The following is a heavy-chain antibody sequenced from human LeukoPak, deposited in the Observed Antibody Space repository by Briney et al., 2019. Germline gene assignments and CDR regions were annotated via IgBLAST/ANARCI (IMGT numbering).Heavy chain of an antibody. D-gene: IGHD6-13*01. CDR3: ARPGAAVAGTAFNY. J-gene: IGHJ4*02. CDR1: GFTVSSNY. CDR2: MYSDGTT. V-gene: IGHV3-66*04. Sequence: GGSLRLSCAAPGFTVSSNYMSWVRQAPGKGLEWVSIMYSDGTTYYADSVKGRFTISRDNSKNTVCLQMNSLRAEDTAVYYCARPGAAVAGTAFNYWGQGTLVTAPS.